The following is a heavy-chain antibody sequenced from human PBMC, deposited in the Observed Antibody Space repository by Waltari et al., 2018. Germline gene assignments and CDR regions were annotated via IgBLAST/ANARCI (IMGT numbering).Heavy chain of an antibody. CDR1: GLRFSNYW. CDR2: IMTDDVIL. V-gene: IGHV3-74*03. J-gene: IGHJ6*02. Sequence: EEQLLEYGGGLVQHGDYLRLTGEASGLRFSNYWRKWVGQATGKGLVWLARIMTDDVILTSADSLKVRFTISRDNATSTLYLQMTRLSAECTAVYYCVRLAQRTYRIPVPVRHYYYGMDVWGQGTTVTVSS. D-gene: IGHD3-10*01. CDR3: VRLAQRTYRIPVPVRHYYYGMDV.